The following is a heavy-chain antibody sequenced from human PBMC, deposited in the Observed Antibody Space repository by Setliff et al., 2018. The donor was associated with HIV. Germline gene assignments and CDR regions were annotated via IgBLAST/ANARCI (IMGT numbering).Heavy chain of an antibody. V-gene: IGHV1-2*02. J-gene: IGHJ5*02. D-gene: IGHD1-26*01. CDR2: INPNSGAT. CDR1: GYTFSGYY. CDR3: AVASIVSTARWNH. Sequence: GASVKVSCKASGYTFSGYYLHWVRRAPGQGLEWMGWINPNSGATNYAQSFQGRVTMTRDTSISTAYMDLSSLTSDDTAVYYCAVASIVSTARWNHWGRGTLVTVSS.